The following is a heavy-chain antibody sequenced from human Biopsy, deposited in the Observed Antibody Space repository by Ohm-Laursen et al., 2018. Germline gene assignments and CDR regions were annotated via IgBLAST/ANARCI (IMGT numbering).Heavy chain of an antibody. CDR2: ISHSGST. Sequence: SETLSFTCTVSSASISSAAYHRSWIRQLPGKGLEWIGYISHSGSTSYNPSLRSLVTISTDTSTNQFSLKVRSVTAADTAMYYCAGATSGTSLYDPWGQGILVTVSS. D-gene: IGHD6-13*01. J-gene: IGHJ5*02. CDR3: AGATSGTSLYDP. CDR1: SASISSAAYH. V-gene: IGHV4-31*01.